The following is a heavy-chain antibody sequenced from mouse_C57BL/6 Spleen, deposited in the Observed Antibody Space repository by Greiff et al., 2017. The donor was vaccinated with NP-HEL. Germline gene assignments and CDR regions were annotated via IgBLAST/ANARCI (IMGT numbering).Heavy chain of an antibody. V-gene: IGHV1-81*01. Sequence: VMLVESGAELARPGASVKLSCKASGYTFTSYGISWVKQRTGQGLEWIGEIYPRSGNTYYNEKFKGKATLTADKSSSTAYMELRSLTSEDSAVYFCAPNYYGSSSFDYWGQGTTLTVSS. CDR1: GYTFTSYG. J-gene: IGHJ2*01. D-gene: IGHD1-1*01. CDR2: IYPRSGNT. CDR3: APNYYGSSSFDY.